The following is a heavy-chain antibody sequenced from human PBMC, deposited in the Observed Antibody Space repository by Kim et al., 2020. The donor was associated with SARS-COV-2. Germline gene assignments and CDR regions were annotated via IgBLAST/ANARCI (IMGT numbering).Heavy chain of an antibody. J-gene: IGHJ4*02. D-gene: IGHD5-12*01. CDR3: ARERGYSGYDFDY. Sequence: YVDSVKGRFTISRDNAKNSLYLQMNSLRAEDTAVYYCARERGYSGYDFDYWGQGTLVTVSS. V-gene: IGHV3-7*03.